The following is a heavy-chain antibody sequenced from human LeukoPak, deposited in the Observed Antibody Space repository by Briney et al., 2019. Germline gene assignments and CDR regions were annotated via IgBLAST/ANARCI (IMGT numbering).Heavy chain of an antibody. Sequence: GGSLRLSCAASGFTFSSYAMSWVRQAPGKGLEWVSAISASGGSTYYTDSVKGRFTISRDNSKNTLYLQMNSLGAEDTAVYYCAKGLAVAAISPSDYWGQGTLVTVSS. CDR2: ISASGGST. D-gene: IGHD6-19*01. V-gene: IGHV3-23*01. CDR1: GFTFSSYA. J-gene: IGHJ4*02. CDR3: AKGLAVAAISPSDY.